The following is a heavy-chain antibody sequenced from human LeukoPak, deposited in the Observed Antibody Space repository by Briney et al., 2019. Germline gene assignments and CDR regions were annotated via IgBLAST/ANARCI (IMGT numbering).Heavy chain of an antibody. Sequence: PGGSLRLSCAASGFTLSRNYISWVRQAPGKGLEWVSVIYSGGSTYYSDSVKGRFTISRDNSKNTRYLQMNSLRAEDTAVYYYARDVRNSVCYGYWGQGTLVTVSS. CDR3: ARDVRNSVCYGY. D-gene: IGHD6-19*01. CDR1: GFTLSRNY. CDR2: IYSGGST. J-gene: IGHJ4*02. V-gene: IGHV3-66*02.